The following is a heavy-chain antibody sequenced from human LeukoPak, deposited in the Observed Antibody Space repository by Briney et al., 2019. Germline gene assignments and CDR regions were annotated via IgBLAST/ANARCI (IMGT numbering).Heavy chain of an antibody. Sequence: GAAVKVSCKASGGTFSSYAISWVRQAPGQGLEWMGGIIPIFGTANYAQKFQGRVTITADESTSTAYMELSSLRSEDTAVYYCARGPSGYAEGGSLKYYYMDVWGKGTTVTISS. CDR1: GGTFSSYA. CDR3: ARGPSGYAEGGSLKYYYMDV. V-gene: IGHV1-69*13. J-gene: IGHJ6*03. CDR2: IIPIFGTA. D-gene: IGHD5-12*01.